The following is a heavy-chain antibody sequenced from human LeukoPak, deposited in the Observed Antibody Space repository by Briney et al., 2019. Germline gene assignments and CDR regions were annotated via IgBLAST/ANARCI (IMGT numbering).Heavy chain of an antibody. J-gene: IGHJ4*02. CDR3: ARVGYSGHDYDY. CDR2: ISGSGDST. Sequence: PGGSLRLSCEASGFTFSSYAMSWVRQAPGKGLEWVSVISGSGDSTYYADSVEGRCTSSRDNSKDALYLQMNSLRAEDTAVYYCARVGYSGHDYDYWGQGTLVTVSS. CDR1: GFTFSSYA. V-gene: IGHV3-23*01. D-gene: IGHD5-12*01.